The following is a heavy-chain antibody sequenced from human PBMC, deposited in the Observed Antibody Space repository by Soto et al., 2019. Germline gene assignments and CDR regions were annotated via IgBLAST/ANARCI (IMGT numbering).Heavy chain of an antibody. CDR1: GFTFSSYG. J-gene: IGHJ4*02. CDR2: ISYDGSNK. CDR3: AKCPYSSSWYGIDY. D-gene: IGHD6-13*01. Sequence: QVQLVESGGGVVQPGRSLRLSCAASGFTFSSYGMHWVRQAPGKGLEWVAVISYDGSNKYYADSVKGRFTISRDNSKNTLYLQMNSRRAEDTAVYYCAKCPYSSSWYGIDYWGQGTLVTVSS. V-gene: IGHV3-30*18.